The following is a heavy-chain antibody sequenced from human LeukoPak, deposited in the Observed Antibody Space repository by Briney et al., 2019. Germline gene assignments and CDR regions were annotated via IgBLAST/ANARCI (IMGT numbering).Heavy chain of an antibody. V-gene: IGHV3-30-3*01. J-gene: IGHJ6*02. Sequence: GGSLRLSCAASGFTFSSYAMHWVRQAPGKGLEWVAVISYDGSNKYYADSVKGRFTISRDNSKNTLYLQMNSLRAEDTAVYYCARDGILLGGYGMDVWGQGTTVTVSS. CDR2: ISYDGSNK. CDR3: ARDGILLGGYGMDV. CDR1: GFTFSSYA. D-gene: IGHD3-10*01.